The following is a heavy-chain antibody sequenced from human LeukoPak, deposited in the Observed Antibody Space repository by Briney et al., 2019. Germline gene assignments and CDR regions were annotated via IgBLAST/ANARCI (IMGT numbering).Heavy chain of an antibody. J-gene: IGHJ6*03. CDR3: ARGGRAYYYYYMDV. V-gene: IGHV4-59*01. CDR1: GGSISSYY. Sequence: PSETLSLTCTVSGGSISSYYWSWIRQPPGKGLEWIGYIYYSGSTNYNPSLKSRVTISVDTSKNQFSLKLSSVTAADTAVYYCARGGRAYYYYYMDVWGKGTTVTVSS. CDR2: IYYSGST. D-gene: IGHD2-15*01.